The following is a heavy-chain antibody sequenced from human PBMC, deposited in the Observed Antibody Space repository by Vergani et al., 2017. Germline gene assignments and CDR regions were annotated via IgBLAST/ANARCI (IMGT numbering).Heavy chain of an antibody. CDR2: MYYSGST. Sequence: QVQLQESGPGLVKPSQTLSLTCTVSGGSISRDGYYWSWIRQHPGKGLEWIGYMYYSGSTYYNPSLRSRLTISLDTSKNQCSLKLSSVTAADTAVYYCARARPSGNYDSSGYYFDYWGQGTLVTVSS. CDR3: ARARPSGNYDSSGYYFDY. D-gene: IGHD3-22*01. J-gene: IGHJ4*02. V-gene: IGHV4-31*03. CDR1: GGSISRDGYY.